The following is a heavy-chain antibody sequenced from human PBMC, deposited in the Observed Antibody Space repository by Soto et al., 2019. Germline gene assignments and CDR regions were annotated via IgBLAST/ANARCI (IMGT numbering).Heavy chain of an antibody. CDR2: IDPSDSYT. CDR3: ARVDYCSSTGCYRHYYYGMDV. J-gene: IGHJ6*02. Sequence: GESLKISCKGSGYSFTSYWISWVRQMPGKGLEWMGRIDPSDSYTNYSPSFQGHVTISADKSISTAYLQWSSLKASDTAMYYCARVDYCSSTGCYRHYYYGMDVWGQGTTVTVSS. V-gene: IGHV5-10-1*01. CDR1: GYSFTSYW. D-gene: IGHD2-2*02.